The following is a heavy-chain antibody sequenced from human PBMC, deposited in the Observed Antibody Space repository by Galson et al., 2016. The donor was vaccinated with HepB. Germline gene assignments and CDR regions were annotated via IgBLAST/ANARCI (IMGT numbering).Heavy chain of an antibody. CDR3: AKEAKGLYYFDY. CDR1: GFTFSNYG. J-gene: IGHJ4*02. Sequence: SLRLSCAASGFTFSNYGFHWVRQAPGKGLEWVAVISSDGGNKYYVDSVKGRFTISRDNSKNTQYLQMNSLRPEDTAVYYCAKEAKGLYYFDYWGQGTLVTVSS. V-gene: IGHV3-30*18. CDR2: ISSDGGNK.